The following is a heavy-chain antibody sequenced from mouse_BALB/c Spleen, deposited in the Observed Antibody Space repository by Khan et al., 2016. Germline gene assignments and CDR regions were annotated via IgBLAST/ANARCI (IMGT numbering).Heavy chain of an antibody. Sequence: QVQLQQSGPGLVAPSQSLSITCTVSGFSLTGYGVNWVRQPPGKGLEWLGMIWGDGSTDYNSALKSRLSISKDNSKSQVFLKMNSMQTDDTARYXCTRGWGDYWGQGTSVTVSS. CDR2: IWGDGST. D-gene: IGHD2-3*01. CDR1: GFSLTGYG. CDR3: TRGWGDY. V-gene: IGHV2-6-7*01. J-gene: IGHJ4*01.